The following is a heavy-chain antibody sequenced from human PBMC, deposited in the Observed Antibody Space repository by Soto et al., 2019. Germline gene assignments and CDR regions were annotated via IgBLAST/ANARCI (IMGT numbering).Heavy chain of an antibody. CDR1: GFTFSSYG. D-gene: IGHD3-16*01. Sequence: QVQLVESGGGVVQPGRSLRLSCAASGFTFSSYGIHWVLQTPGKGLEWGAFISYDGGNTFYADSVKGRFTISRDNSKNTLFLQMNSLRAEDTAVYYCAKVMITFGGSRYGLDVWGQGTTVTVSS. CDR3: AKVMITFGGSRYGLDV. CDR2: ISYDGGNT. V-gene: IGHV3-30*18. J-gene: IGHJ6*02.